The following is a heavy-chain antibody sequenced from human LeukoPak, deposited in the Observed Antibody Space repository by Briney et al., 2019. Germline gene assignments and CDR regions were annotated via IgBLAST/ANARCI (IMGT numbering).Heavy chain of an antibody. J-gene: IGHJ4*02. D-gene: IGHD6-13*01. CDR3: ASASSHRIGAGGDY. CDR1: GFTFSNYE. V-gene: IGHV3-74*01. Sequence: GGSLRLSCAASGFTFSNYEMNWVRQAPGKGLAWVSRINSDGSSRNYADSVKGRFTISRDNAKNKVYLQMNSLRAEDTAEYFCASASSHRIGAGGDYWGQGTLVTVSS. CDR2: INSDGSSR.